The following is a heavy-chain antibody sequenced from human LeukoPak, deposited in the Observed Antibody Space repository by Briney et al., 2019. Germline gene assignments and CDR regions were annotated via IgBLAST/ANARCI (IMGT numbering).Heavy chain of an antibody. CDR3: ARQGFGSSYFDY. CDR2: NFHSVTT. D-gene: IGHD3-16*01. V-gene: IGHV4-59*08. CDR1: GGSISSYY. J-gene: IGHJ4*02. Sequence: SETLSLTCTVSGGSISSYYWSWIRQPPGKGLEWIGYNFHSVTTNYNPSLQSRVFISVDTSKNQFSLKLSSVTAADTAVYYCARQGFGSSYFDYWGQGTLVTVSS.